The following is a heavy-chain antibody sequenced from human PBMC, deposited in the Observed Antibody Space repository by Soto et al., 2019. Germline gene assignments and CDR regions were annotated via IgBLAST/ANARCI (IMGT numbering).Heavy chain of an antibody. CDR1: GFTFNYYW. Sequence: EVQLVESGGGLVQPGGSLRLSCVASGFTFNYYWMHWVRQAPGKGLVWVSRIQGDGSSPDYVDSVKGRFTISRDNAKNTLYLQMNNLRADDAAVYNCARGGDPEYGGEGTVVTVSA. CDR2: IQGDGSSP. CDR3: ARGGDPEY. V-gene: IGHV3-74*01. D-gene: IGHD2-21*02. J-gene: IGHJ4*02.